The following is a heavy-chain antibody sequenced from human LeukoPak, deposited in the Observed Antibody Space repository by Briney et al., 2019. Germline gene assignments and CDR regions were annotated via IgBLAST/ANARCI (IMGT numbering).Heavy chain of an antibody. V-gene: IGHV3-23*01. CDR1: GFTFSSYA. Sequence: GGSLRLSCAASGFTFSSYAMSWVRQAPGKGLEWVSAISGNGGSTYYADSVKGRFTISRDNSKNTLYLQMNSLRAEDTAVYYCAKDLRGNGYYIGVRGKGTTVTVSS. CDR2: ISGNGGST. J-gene: IGHJ6*03. D-gene: IGHD2-8*01. CDR3: AKDLRGNGYYIGV.